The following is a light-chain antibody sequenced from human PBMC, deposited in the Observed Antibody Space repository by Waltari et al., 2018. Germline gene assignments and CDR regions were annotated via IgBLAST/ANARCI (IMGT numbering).Light chain of an antibody. CDR1: HDISNY. J-gene: IGKJ4*01. V-gene: IGKV1-33*01. CDR3: QQYDNLPLT. CDR2: DAS. Sequence: DIQMTQSPSSLSASVGDRVTITCQASHDISNYLNWYQQKPGKAPKLLIYDASKLETGVPSRFSGSGSGTDFTFTISSLQPEDIATYYCQQYDNLPLTFGGGTKVEIK.